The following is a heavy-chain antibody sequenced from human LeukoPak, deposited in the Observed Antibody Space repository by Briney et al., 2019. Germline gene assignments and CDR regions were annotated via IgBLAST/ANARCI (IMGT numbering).Heavy chain of an antibody. CDR3: ARGRYYLDS. Sequence: GGSLRLSCAASGFTFSSNWMHWVRQAPGKGLVWVSRFNSDARSAYYADSVKGRFTISRDNAKNTLYLQMNSLRAEDTAVYYCARGRYYLDSWGQGTLVTVSS. J-gene: IGHJ4*02. CDR2: FNSDARSA. V-gene: IGHV3-74*01. D-gene: IGHD4-17*01. CDR1: GFTFSSNW.